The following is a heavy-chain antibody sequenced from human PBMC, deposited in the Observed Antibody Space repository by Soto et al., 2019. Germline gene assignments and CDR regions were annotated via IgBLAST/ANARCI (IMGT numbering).Heavy chain of an antibody. CDR2: ISGSGGST. D-gene: IGHD2-2*01. J-gene: IGHJ4*02. CDR1: GFTFSTYA. CDR3: AKGLVVVPSATYFDY. Sequence: GGTLRLSCAASGFTFSTYAMSWVRQAPGKGLEWVSAISGSGGSTYYADSVKGRFTISRDNSKNTLYLQMNSLRAEDTAVYYCAKGLVVVPSATYFDYWGQGTLVTVSS. V-gene: IGHV3-23*01.